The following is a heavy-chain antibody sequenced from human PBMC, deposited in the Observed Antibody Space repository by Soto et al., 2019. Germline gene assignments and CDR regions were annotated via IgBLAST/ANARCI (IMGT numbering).Heavy chain of an antibody. J-gene: IGHJ6*02. V-gene: IGHV1-69*01. Sequence: QVQLVQSGAEVKKPGSSVKVSCKASGGTFSSYAISWVRQAPGQGLEWMGGIIPIFGTANYAQKFQGRVTLTADESTSTAYMELSSLRSEDTAVYYCARDKGGSYSYYYYGMDVWGQGTTVTVSS. CDR3: ARDKGGSYSYYYYGMDV. D-gene: IGHD1-26*01. CDR2: IIPIFGTA. CDR1: GGTFSSYA.